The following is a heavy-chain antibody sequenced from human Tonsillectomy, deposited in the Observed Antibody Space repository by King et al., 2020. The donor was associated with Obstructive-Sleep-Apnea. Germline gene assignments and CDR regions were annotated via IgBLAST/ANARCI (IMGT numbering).Heavy chain of an antibody. Sequence: QLVQSGAEVKKPGSSVKVSCKASGGTFSSDAVSWVRLAPGQGLEWMGRIIAIXXIPNYQQKFQGRLTITADKSTSTAYMELSNLTSEDTAIYYCAKYTXXXYAXFDSXXXGTLVXXXS. CDR2: IIAIXXIP. V-gene: IGHV1-69*04. CDR1: GGTFSSDA. D-gene: IGHD2-2*02. J-gene: IGHJ4*02. CDR3: AKYTXXXYAXFDS.